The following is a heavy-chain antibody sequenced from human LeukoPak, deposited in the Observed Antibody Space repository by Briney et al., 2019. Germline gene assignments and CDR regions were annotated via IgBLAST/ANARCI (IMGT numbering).Heavy chain of an antibody. J-gene: IGHJ5*02. D-gene: IGHD2-15*01. V-gene: IGHV1-8*01. CDR1: GYTFISYD. Sequence: GASVKVSCKASGYTFISYDINWVRQATGQGLEWMGWMNPNSGNTGYAQKFQGRVTMTRNTSISTAYMELSSLRSEDTAVYYCARGGYCSGGSCYLWFDPWGQGTLVTVSS. CDR3: ARGGYCSGGSCYLWFDP. CDR2: MNPNSGNT.